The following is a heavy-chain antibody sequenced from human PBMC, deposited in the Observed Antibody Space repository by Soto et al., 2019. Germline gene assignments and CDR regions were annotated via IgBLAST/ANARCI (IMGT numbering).Heavy chain of an antibody. J-gene: IGHJ6*02. CDR2: MNPNSGNT. CDR1: GYTFTSYD. Sequence: ASVKVSCKASGYTFTSYDINWVRQATGQGLEWMGWMNPNSGNTGYAQKFQGRVTMTRNTSISTAYMELSSLRSEDTAVYYCARGLGHTKDFWSGLYYYYGMDVWGQGTTVTVSS. CDR3: ARGLGHTKDFWSGLYYYYGMDV. V-gene: IGHV1-8*01. D-gene: IGHD3-3*01.